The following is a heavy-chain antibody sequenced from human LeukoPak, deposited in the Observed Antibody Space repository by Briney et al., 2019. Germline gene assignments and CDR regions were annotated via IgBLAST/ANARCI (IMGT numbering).Heavy chain of an antibody. V-gene: IGHV1-46*01. D-gene: IGHD3-10*01. CDR2: IDPSRGWT. CDR3: VREMDGGDFDY. J-gene: IGHJ4*02. Sequence: ASVNVSCKASGYAFGTYFIHWMRQAPGQGLEWLGRIDPSRGWTHLPRKFQGRVTVTRDTSTTTVDMGLSSLTSEDTALYYCVREMDGGDFDYWGQGTLVTVSS. CDR1: GYAFGTYF.